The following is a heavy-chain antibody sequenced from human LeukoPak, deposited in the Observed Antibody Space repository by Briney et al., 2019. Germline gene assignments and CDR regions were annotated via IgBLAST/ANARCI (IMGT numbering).Heavy chain of an antibody. D-gene: IGHD1-14*01. J-gene: IGHJ3*02. CDR3: ATDSENLSAAFDI. CDR1: GYTFTSYA. CDR2: INAGNGNT. V-gene: IGHV1-3*01. Sequence: ASVKVSCKASGYTFTSYAMHWVRQAPGQRLEWMGWINAGNGNTKYSQKFQGRVTMTEDTSTDTAYMELSSLRSEDTAVYYCATDSENLSAAFDIWGQGTMVTVSS.